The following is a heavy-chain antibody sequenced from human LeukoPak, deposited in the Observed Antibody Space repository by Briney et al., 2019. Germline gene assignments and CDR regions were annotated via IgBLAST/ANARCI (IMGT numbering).Heavy chain of an antibody. Sequence: ASVKVSCKASGGTFSSYAISWVRQAPGQGLEWKGGIIPIFGTANYAQKFQGRVTITTDESTSTAYMELSSLRSEDTAVYYCARLPSIAAAGSDYYYMDVWGKGTTVTVSS. J-gene: IGHJ6*03. D-gene: IGHD6-13*01. CDR3: ARLPSIAAAGSDYYYMDV. CDR2: IIPIFGTA. V-gene: IGHV1-69*05. CDR1: GGTFSSYA.